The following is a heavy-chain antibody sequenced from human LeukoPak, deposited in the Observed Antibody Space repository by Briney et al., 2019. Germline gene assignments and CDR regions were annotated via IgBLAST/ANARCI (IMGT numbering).Heavy chain of an antibody. CDR3: ARDGAPYGSGSYKDY. CDR1: GYSFTSYW. V-gene: IGHV5-10-1*01. D-gene: IGHD3-10*01. CDR2: IDPSDSYT. J-gene: IGHJ4*02. Sequence: GESLKISCKGSGYSFTSYWISWVRQMPGKGLEWMGRIDPSDSYTNYSPSFQDHVTISADKSISTAYLQWSSLKASDTAMYYCARDGAPYGSGSYKDYWGQGTLVTVSS.